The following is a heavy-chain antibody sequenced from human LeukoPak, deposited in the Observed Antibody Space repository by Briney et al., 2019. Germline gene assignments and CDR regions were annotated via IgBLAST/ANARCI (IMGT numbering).Heavy chain of an antibody. CDR3: ARGASCGGDCYWEDYYCYGTDV. Sequence: SETLSLTCAVYGGSFSGYYWSWIRQPPGKGLEWIGEINDSGTTNYNPSLKSRVTISIDSSKNQFSLKLSSVTAADTAVYYCARGASCGGDCYWEDYYCYGTDVWGQGTTVTVSS. J-gene: IGHJ6*02. D-gene: IGHD2-21*02. CDR1: GGSFSGYY. V-gene: IGHV4-34*01. CDR2: INDSGTT.